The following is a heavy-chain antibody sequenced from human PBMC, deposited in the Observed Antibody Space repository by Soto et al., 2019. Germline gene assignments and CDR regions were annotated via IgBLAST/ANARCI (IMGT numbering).Heavy chain of an antibody. Sequence: EVQLVESGGGLVQPGGSLRLSCAASGFTFSSYSMNWVRQAPGKGREWVSYISSSSSTIYYADSVKGRFTISRDNAKNSLYLQMNSLRAEDTAVYYCARDNIVVVPAAMYDAFDIWGQGTMVTVSS. CDR3: ARDNIVVVPAAMYDAFDI. J-gene: IGHJ3*02. CDR1: GFTFSSYS. CDR2: ISSSSSTI. V-gene: IGHV3-48*01. D-gene: IGHD2-2*01.